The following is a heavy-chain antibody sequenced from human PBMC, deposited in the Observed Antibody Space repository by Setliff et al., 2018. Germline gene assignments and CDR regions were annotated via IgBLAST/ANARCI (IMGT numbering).Heavy chain of an antibody. V-gene: IGHV4-31*03. D-gene: IGHD7-27*01. CDR2: IYYSGGT. Sequence: SETLSLTCTVSGGPISSGNYYWTWIRQHPGEGLEWIGYIYYSGGTYYNPSLKSRVTMSVDTSKNQFSLKLSSVTAADTAVYYCVNWGGRNWFDPWGQGTLVTVFS. CDR1: GGPISSGNYY. CDR3: VNWGGRNWFDP. J-gene: IGHJ5*02.